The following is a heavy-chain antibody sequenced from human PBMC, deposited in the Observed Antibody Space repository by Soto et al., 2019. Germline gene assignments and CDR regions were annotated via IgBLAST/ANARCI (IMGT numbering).Heavy chain of an antibody. J-gene: IGHJ4*02. Sequence: EVQLLESGGGLVQPGGSLRLSCAASGFTFSSYVMSWVHQAPGKGLEWVSAISGSGGSTYYADSVKGRFTISRDNSKNALYLQMNSLRADDTAVYYCAKGRRAYCGGDCYGFFDYWGQGTLVTVSS. CDR3: AKGRRAYCGGDCYGFFDY. D-gene: IGHD2-21*02. CDR1: GFTFSSYV. V-gene: IGHV3-23*01. CDR2: ISGSGGST.